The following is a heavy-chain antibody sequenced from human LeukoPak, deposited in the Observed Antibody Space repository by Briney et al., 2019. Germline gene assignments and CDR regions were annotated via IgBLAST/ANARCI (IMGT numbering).Heavy chain of an antibody. J-gene: IGHJ2*01. Sequence: GGSLRLSCAASGFTFRNYGMEWVRQAPGKGLEWVAFIWYDGSKKYYADSVRGRFTISRDNSKNILYLQMDSLRADDTAVYYCARTHGDFGHWYLDLWGRGTLVTVSS. CDR1: GFTFRNYG. V-gene: IGHV3-33*03. CDR3: ARTHGDFGHWYLDL. D-gene: IGHD4-17*01. CDR2: IWYDGSKK.